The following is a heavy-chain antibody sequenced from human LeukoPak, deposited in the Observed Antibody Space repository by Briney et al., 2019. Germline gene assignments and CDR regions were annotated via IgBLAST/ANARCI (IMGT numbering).Heavy chain of an antibody. J-gene: IGHJ4*02. CDR2: ISGSGVST. V-gene: IGHV3-23*01. Sequence: GGSLRLACAASGFRFSSYAMSWVRQAPGKGLEWVSAISGSGVSTYYADSVKGRFTVSRDNSKNTLYLQMNSLRAEDTAVYYCAKRESRITLDYWGQGTLVTVSS. CDR1: GFRFSSYA. D-gene: IGHD3-10*01. CDR3: AKRESRITLDY.